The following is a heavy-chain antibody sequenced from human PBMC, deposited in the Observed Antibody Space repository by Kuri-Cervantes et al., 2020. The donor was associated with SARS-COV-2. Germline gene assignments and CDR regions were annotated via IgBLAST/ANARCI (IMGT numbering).Heavy chain of an antibody. CDR1: GFTFSSYG. Sequence: GGSLRLSCAASGFTFSSYGIHWVRQAPGKGLEWVAVISYDGSDKYYADSVKGRFTISRDNSKNTLYLQMNSLRAEDTAVYYCAKDRVGVQGFWGQGTLVTVSS. CDR2: ISYDGSDK. CDR3: AKDRVGVQGF. J-gene: IGHJ4*02. V-gene: IGHV3-30*18. D-gene: IGHD2-21*01.